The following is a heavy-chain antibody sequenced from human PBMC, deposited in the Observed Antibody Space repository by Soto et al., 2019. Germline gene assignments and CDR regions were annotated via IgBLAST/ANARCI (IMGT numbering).Heavy chain of an antibody. CDR1: GFTFSSYA. V-gene: IGHV3-23*01. Sequence: EVQLLESGGGLVQPGGSLRLSCAASGFTFSSYAMSWVRQAPGKGLEWVSAISASGGSTYYADSVKGRFTVSRDNSKNTLYLQMNSLRAGDTAVYYCAKDRGDYYYDGMDVWGQGTTVTVSS. CDR3: AKDRGDYYYDGMDV. CDR2: ISASGGST. J-gene: IGHJ6*02.